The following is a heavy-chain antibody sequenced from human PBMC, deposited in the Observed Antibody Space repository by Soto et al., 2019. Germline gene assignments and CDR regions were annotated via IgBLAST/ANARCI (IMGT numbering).Heavy chain of an antibody. CDR1: GDSIRSFY. V-gene: IGHV4-59*01. J-gene: IGHJ4*02. D-gene: IGHD3-22*01. CDR3: ARAYYSDSNGYLILDY. Sequence: SETLSLTCTVSGDSIRSFYWSWIRQPPGKGLEWIGYIYYSGITNYNPSLKSRGTISVDTSKNQFSLKLSSVTAADTAVYYFARAYYSDSNGYLILDYWGQGTLVTISS. CDR2: IYYSGIT.